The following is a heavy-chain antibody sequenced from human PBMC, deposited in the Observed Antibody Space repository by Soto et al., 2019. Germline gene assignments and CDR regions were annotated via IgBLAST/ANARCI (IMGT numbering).Heavy chain of an antibody. Sequence: QITLKESGPTLVNPTQTLTLTCTFSGFSLSTSGSAVGWICQPPGKAVESLALVYWDDDKRYSPSIKNKVTITKDTSKTQVVLTLTNAEPVDTATYYFAHRQIVTFFGLVTQTGVWFDSWGQGTLVTVPS. CDR3: AHRQIVTFFGLVTQTGVWFDS. CDR2: VYWDDDK. V-gene: IGHV2-5*02. J-gene: IGHJ5*01. CDR1: GFSLSTSGSA. D-gene: IGHD3-3*01.